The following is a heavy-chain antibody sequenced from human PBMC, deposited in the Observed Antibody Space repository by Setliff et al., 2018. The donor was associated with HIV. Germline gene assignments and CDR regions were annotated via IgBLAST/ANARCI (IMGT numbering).Heavy chain of an antibody. V-gene: IGHV1-18*01. CDR3: ARGGQSPYYYGSGSPHDPFDI. D-gene: IGHD3-10*01. CDR2: ISAHNGKT. CDR1: GYTFTNYD. J-gene: IGHJ3*02. Sequence: RASVKVSCKASGYTFTNYDISWVRQAPGQGLEWMGCISAHNGKTNYAQTFQGRVTMTSDTSTTTAYMELRTLRSDDAAVYYCARGGQSPYYYGSGSPHDPFDIWGQGTMVTVSS.